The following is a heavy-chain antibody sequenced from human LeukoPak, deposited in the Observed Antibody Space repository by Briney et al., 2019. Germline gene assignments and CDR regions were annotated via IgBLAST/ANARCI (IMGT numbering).Heavy chain of an antibody. D-gene: IGHD3-22*01. Sequence: SETLSLTCTVSGDSISVYYWSWIRQPPGKGLEWIGYIYYSGSTNYNPSLKSRATISVDTSKNQFSLKVSSVTSADTAVYYCARDSGSSGKFDYWGQGTLVTVSS. CDR1: GDSISVYY. V-gene: IGHV4-59*01. CDR3: ARDSGSSGKFDY. CDR2: IYYSGST. J-gene: IGHJ4*02.